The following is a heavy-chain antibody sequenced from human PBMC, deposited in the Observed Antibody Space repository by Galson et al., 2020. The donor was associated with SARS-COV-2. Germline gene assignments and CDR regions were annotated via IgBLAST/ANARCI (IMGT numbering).Heavy chain of an antibody. Sequence: ASETLSLTCTVSSGFIDSTSYYWGWIRQPPGKGLEWIGSIYFNGRTFYHPSLLSRVTISIDTSKNQFSLRLTTVTAADTAVYFCARKTSTYDYWGPGDQVTVSS. V-gene: IGHV4-39*07. J-gene: IGHJ4*01. CDR2: IYFNGRT. CDR3: ARKTSTYDY. D-gene: IGHD3-16*01. CDR1: SGFIDSTSYY.